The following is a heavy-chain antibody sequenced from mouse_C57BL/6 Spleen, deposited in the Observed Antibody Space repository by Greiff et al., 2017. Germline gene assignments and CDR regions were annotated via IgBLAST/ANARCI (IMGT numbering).Heavy chain of an antibody. Sequence: VQLQQPGAELVKPGASVKMSCKASGYTFTSYWITWVKQRPGQGLEWIGDIYPGSGSTNYNEKFKSKATLTVDTSSSTAYMQLSSLTSEDSAVYYCARRGSSQAGPRVIYYAMDYWGQGTSVTVSS. D-gene: IGHD1-1*01. CDR2: IYPGSGST. J-gene: IGHJ4*01. CDR1: GYTFTSYW. CDR3: ARRGSSQAGPRVIYYAMDY. V-gene: IGHV1-55*01.